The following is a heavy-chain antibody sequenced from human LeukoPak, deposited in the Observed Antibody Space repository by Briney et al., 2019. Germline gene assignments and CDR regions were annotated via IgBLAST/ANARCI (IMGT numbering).Heavy chain of an antibody. D-gene: IGHD3-22*01. CDR1: GGSIISYY. J-gene: IGHJ4*02. CDR2: IYYSGST. Sequence: PSKTLSLTCTVSGGSIISYYWSWIRQPPGKGLEWIGYIYYSGSTNYNPSLKSRVTISVDTSKNQFSLKLSSVTAADTAVYYCARSPYDSSGYYYPGRFDYWGQGTLVTVSS. V-gene: IGHV4-59*01. CDR3: ARSPYDSSGYYYPGRFDY.